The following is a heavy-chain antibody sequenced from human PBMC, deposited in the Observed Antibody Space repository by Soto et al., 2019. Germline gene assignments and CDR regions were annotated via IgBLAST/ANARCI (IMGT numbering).Heavy chain of an antibody. CDR1: GFTRTSFF. D-gene: IGHD3-22*01. CDR3: VRDQDSRGYSVFNL. V-gene: IGHV3-74*01. Sequence: GPMRHSCAAGGFTRTSFFMHWFRQVPGKGLMWVSRISNDGSSTSYADSVKGRFTISRDNAKNTLYLQMNSLRAEDTAVYFCVRDQDSRGYSVFNLWGQGAQVTVSS. J-gene: IGHJ5*02. CDR2: ISNDGSST.